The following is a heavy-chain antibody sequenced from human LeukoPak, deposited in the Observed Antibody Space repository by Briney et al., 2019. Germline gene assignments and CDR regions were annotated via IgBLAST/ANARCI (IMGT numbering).Heavy chain of an antibody. V-gene: IGHV3-48*04. CDR2: ISSSGSTI. D-gene: IGHD6-13*01. J-gene: IGHJ4*02. Sequence: GGSLRLSCAASGFTFSSYSMNWVRQAPGKGLEWGSYISSSGSTISYADAVKGRFTISRDNAKNSLYLQMNSLSAEDTAVYYCARVSKAGKGLGGFDYWGQGTLVTVSS. CDR3: ARVSKAGKGLGGFDY. CDR1: GFTFSSYS.